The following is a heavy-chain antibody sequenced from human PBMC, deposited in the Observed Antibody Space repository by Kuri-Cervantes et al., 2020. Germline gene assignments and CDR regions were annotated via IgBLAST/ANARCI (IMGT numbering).Heavy chain of an antibody. CDR3: ASMVRAGAFDI. D-gene: IGHD3-10*01. CDR1: GFTFSSYS. J-gene: IGHJ3*02. V-gene: IGHV3-48*01. CDR2: ISSSSSTI. Sequence: GGSLRLSCAASGFTFSSYSMNWVRQAPGKGLEWVSYISSSSSTIYYADSVKGRFTISRDNAKNSLYLQMNSLRAEDTAVYYCASMVRAGAFDIWGQGTMVTVSS.